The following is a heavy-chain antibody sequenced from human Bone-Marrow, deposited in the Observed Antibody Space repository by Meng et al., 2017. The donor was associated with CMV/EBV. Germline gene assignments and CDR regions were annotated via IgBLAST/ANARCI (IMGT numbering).Heavy chain of an antibody. Sequence: GGSLRLSCAASGFTFDDYAMHWVRQAPGKGLEWVSLISWDGGSTYYADSVKGRFTIPRDNSKNSLYLQMNTLRTEDTAVYYCARDRRGCSGGNCYSLQTGGMDVWGQGTTVTVSS. J-gene: IGHJ6*02. V-gene: IGHV3-43*02. CDR3: ARDRRGCSGGNCYSLQTGGMDV. CDR2: ISWDGGST. D-gene: IGHD2-15*01. CDR1: GFTFDDYA.